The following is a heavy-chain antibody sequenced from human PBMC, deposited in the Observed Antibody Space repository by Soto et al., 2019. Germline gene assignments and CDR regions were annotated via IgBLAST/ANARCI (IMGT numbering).Heavy chain of an antibody. CDR1: GFTFSSYA. CDR3: ARDPITMVRGAGWLRGMDV. D-gene: IGHD3-10*01. CDR2: ISGSGGGT. V-gene: IGHV3-23*01. J-gene: IGHJ6*02. Sequence: PGGSLRLSCAASGFTFSSYAMSWVRQAPGKGLEWVSTISGSGGGTYYADSMKGRFTISRDNSKNTLYLQMYSLGAEDTAVYYCARDPITMVRGAGWLRGMDVWGQGTTVTVSS.